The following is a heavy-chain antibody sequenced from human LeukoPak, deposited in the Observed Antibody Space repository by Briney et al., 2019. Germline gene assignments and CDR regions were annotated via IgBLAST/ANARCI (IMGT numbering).Heavy chain of an antibody. Sequence: GGSLRLSCAASGFTFSDYNMHWVRQAPGKGLEWVADILYDGSNKYYRDSVKGRFTISRDNSKNTLYLQMNSLRAEDTALYYCASQRRRVDYIKTGAFDIWGLGTMVTVSS. CDR1: GFTFSDYN. CDR3: ASQRRRVDYIKTGAFDI. CDR2: ILYDGSNK. D-gene: IGHD3-9*01. V-gene: IGHV3-30*04. J-gene: IGHJ3*02.